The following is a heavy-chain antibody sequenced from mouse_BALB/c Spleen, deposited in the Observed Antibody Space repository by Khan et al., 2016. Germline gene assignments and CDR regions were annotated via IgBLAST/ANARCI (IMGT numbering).Heavy chain of an antibody. V-gene: IGHV2-6-7*01. CDR3: ARNGWGYYAMAY. CDR1: GFSLIAYG. J-gene: IGHJ4*01. Sequence: QVQLKESGPGLVAPSQSLSITCTVSGFSLIAYGVNWVRQPPGKSLEWLGMIWGDGTTDYNSAIKSRLNITKDNSKSQVFLRMNSLQTDDTARYYCARNGWGYYAMAYWGQGTSVTVTS. D-gene: IGHD2-2*01. CDR2: IWGDGTT.